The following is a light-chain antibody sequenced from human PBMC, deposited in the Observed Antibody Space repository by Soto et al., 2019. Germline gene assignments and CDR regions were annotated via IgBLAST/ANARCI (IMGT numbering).Light chain of an antibody. V-gene: IGKV1-5*03. CDR2: KAS. J-gene: IGKJ4*01. Sequence: DIQMTQSPSTLSASVGDRVTITCRASQSVDSWLAWYQQKPGKAPKLLIHKASTLESEVPSRFSGSGTGTEFTLTINNLQPDDFATYYCQYYGLGFGGGTKVEIK. CDR1: QSVDSW. CDR3: QYYGLG.